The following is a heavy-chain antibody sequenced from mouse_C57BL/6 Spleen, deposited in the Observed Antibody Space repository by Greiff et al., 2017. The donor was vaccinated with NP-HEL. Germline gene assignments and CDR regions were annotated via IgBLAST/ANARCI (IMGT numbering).Heavy chain of an antibody. CDR2: INPNNGGT. V-gene: IGHV1-26*01. D-gene: IGHD1-1*01. J-gene: IGHJ2*01. Sequence: EVKLQQSGPELVKPGASVKISCKASGYTFTDYYMNWVKQSHGKSLEWIGDINPNNGGTSYNQKFKGKATLTVDKSSSTAYMELRSLTSEASAVYYCARRGGSIYYFDYWGQGTTLTVSS. CDR1: GYTFTDYY. CDR3: ARRGGSIYYFDY.